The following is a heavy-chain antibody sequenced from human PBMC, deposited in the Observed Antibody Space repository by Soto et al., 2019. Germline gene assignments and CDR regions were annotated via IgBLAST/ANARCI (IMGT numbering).Heavy chain of an antibody. V-gene: IGHV4-39*01. CDR3: ARSFDFWRGGWFDT. D-gene: IGHD3-3*01. CDR2: IYYSGST. CDR1: SGSISTSYYY. J-gene: IGHJ5*02. Sequence: QLQESGPGLVKPSETLSLTCTVSSGSISTSYYYWGWIRQPPGKGLEWIGTIYYSGSTHYNPSLKSRVTISVDTSKNQFSLRLSSMNATDTAIYYCARSFDFWRGGWFDTWGQGTLVTVSS.